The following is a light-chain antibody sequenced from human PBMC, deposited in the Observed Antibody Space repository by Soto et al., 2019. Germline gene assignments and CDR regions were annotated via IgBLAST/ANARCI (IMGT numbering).Light chain of an antibody. Sequence: EIVLTQSPATLSLYPGERATLSCRASQSVSSYLAWYQQKPGQAPRLLIYDASNRATGIPARFSGSGSGTDFTLTISSLEPEDFAVYYCQQRSNWPRALTFGGGTIV. J-gene: IGKJ4*01. V-gene: IGKV3-11*01. CDR3: QQRSNWPRALT. CDR2: DAS. CDR1: QSVSSY.